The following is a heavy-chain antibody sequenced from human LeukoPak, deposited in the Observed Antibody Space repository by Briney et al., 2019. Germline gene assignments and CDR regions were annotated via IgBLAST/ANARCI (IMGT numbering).Heavy chain of an antibody. CDR3: TRAGIPGYCGAATCSNWLDP. CDR1: GGTFSSYS. D-gene: IGHD2-15*01. V-gene: IGHV1-69*06. CDR2: IIPLFNTP. J-gene: IGHJ5*02. Sequence: SVKVSCKDSGGTFSSYSINWVRQAPRQGLEWMGGIIPLFNTPNYAQKFQGRVSITADTSTNTTYMELSSLTSKDTAVYYCTRAGIPGYCGAATCSNWLDPWGQGTLVTVSS.